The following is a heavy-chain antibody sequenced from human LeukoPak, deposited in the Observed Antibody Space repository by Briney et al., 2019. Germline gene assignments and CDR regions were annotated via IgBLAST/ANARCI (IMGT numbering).Heavy chain of an antibody. Sequence: SETLSLTCTVSGGSISTYYWNWIRQPPGKGLEWIGYIYHSGSTNYNPSLQSRVTISVDTSKNQFSLNLNSVTAADTAVYYCARGGAARLHFQNWGQGTLATVSS. V-gene: IGHV4-59*01. CDR2: IYHSGST. CDR3: ARGGAARLHFQN. D-gene: IGHD6-6*01. CDR1: GGSISTYY. J-gene: IGHJ1*01.